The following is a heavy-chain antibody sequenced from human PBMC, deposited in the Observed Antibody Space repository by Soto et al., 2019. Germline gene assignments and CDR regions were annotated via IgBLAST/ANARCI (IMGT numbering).Heavy chain of an antibody. V-gene: IGHV4-34*01. CDR1: GGSLSGYY. CDR3: ARGTPTLPTFINY. J-gene: IGHJ4*02. Sequence: QVQLQQWGAGLLKPSETLSLTCAVYGGSLSGYYWSWIRQPPRKGLEWTGEINHSGSTNYNPSLKSRVTISVDTSKNQFSLKLCSVTAADTAVYYCARGTPTLPTFINYWGQGTLVTVSS. D-gene: IGHD3-16*01. CDR2: INHSGST.